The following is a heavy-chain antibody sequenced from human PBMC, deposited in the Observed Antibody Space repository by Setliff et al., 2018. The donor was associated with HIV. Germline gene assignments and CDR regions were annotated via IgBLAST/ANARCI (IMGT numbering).Heavy chain of an antibody. D-gene: IGHD3-3*01. J-gene: IGHJ5*02. Sequence: SETLSLTCAVSGYSISSGYYWGWIRQPPGKGLEWIGSIYHSGSTFYNPSLKSRVTISVDTSKNQFSLKLSSVTAADTAVYYCARDTNLLDYNFWSGYSRGWFDPWGQGTLVTVSS. CDR1: GYSISSGYY. CDR2: IYHSGST. V-gene: IGHV4-38-2*02. CDR3: ARDTNLLDYNFWSGYSRGWFDP.